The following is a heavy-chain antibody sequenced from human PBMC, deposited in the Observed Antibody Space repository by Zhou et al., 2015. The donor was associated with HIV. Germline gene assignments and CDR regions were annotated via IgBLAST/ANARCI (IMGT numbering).Heavy chain of an antibody. Sequence: QVQLVQSGAEVKKPGSSVKVSCKASGGTFSSYTISWVRQAPGQGLEWMGRIIPILGIANYAQKFQGRVTITADKSTSTAYMELSSLRSEDTAVYYCAGMLGYCSSTSCYTHGMDVWGPRDHGHRLL. J-gene: IGHJ6*01. CDR2: IIPILGIA. D-gene: IGHD2-2*02. CDR1: GGTFSSYT. V-gene: IGHV1-69*02. CDR3: AGMLGYCSSTSCYTHGMDV.